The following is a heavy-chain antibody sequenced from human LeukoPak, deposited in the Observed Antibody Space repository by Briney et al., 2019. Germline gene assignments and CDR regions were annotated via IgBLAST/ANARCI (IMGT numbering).Heavy chain of an antibody. CDR2: INPNSGGT. J-gene: IGHJ4*02. D-gene: IGHD4-11*01. Sequence: GASVKVSCKASGYSFTGYYMHWVRQAPGQGLEWMGWINPNSGGTNYAQKFQGRVTMTRDTSISTAYMELSRLRSDDTAVYYCARGAHDYTSIDDYWGQGTLVTVSS. CDR1: GYSFTGYY. CDR3: ARGAHDYTSIDDY. V-gene: IGHV1-2*02.